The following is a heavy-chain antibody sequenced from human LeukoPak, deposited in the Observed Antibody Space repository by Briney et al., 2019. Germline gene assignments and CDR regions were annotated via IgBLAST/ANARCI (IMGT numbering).Heavy chain of an antibody. CDR2: IYHSGST. Sequence: SETLSLTCTVSGYSISSGYYWGWIRQPPGKGLEWIGSIYHSGSTYYNPSLKSRVTISVDTSKNQFSLKLSSVAAADTAVYYCARDQYGSGSYPFDYWGQGTLVTVSS. D-gene: IGHD3-10*01. V-gene: IGHV4-38-2*02. CDR3: ARDQYGSGSYPFDY. J-gene: IGHJ4*02. CDR1: GYSISSGYY.